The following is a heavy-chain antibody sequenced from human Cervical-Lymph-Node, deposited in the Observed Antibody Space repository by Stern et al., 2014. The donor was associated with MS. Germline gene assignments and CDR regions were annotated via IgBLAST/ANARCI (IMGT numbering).Heavy chain of an antibody. D-gene: IGHD4/OR15-4a*01. CDR3: AKGAPPDS. CDR1: GYMFTNYW. CDR2: VYPDASDA. Sequence: VQLVQSGPQVRKAGESLKISCQASGYMFTNYWIGWVRQMPGKGREWLGLVYPDASDARYSPSFQGQVTISADKSTGTAYLHWSTLKASDSAIYYCAKGAPPDSWGQGTLVTVSS. J-gene: IGHJ5*01. V-gene: IGHV5-51*03.